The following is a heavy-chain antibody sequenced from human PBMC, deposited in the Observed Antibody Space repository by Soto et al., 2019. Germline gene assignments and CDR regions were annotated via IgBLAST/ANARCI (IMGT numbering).Heavy chain of an antibody. Sequence: QVQLQESGPGLVKPSQTLSLTCTVSGGSISSGGYYWSWIRQHPGKGLEWIGYIYYSGSTYYNPSLKSRVTISVDTSKTQFSLKLSSVTAADTAVYYCARVSSSPATPWVYYYYGMDVWGQGTTVTVSS. CDR3: ARVSSSPATPWVYYYYGMDV. CDR2: IYYSGST. CDR1: GGSISSGGYY. V-gene: IGHV4-31*03. J-gene: IGHJ6*02. D-gene: IGHD6-6*01.